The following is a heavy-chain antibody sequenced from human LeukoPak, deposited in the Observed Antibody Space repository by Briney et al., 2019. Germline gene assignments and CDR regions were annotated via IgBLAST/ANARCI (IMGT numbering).Heavy chain of an antibody. J-gene: IGHJ4*02. D-gene: IGHD3-10*01. Sequence: GGSLRLSCAAYGFTFSDYYMSWIRQAQGKGLEWVSYISNRGSTIYYAQSVKGRFTISRDNAKNSLYLQMNSLRAEDTAVYYCASSLWFGEFDYWGQGTLVTVSS. V-gene: IGHV3-11*04. CDR1: GFTFSDYY. CDR2: ISNRGSTI. CDR3: ASSLWFGEFDY.